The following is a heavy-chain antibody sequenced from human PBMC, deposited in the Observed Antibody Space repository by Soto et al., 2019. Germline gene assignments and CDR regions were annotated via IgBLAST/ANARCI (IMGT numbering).Heavy chain of an antibody. D-gene: IGHD1-1*01. CDR2: TSHSGGT. CDR1: DGSFSGYF. Sequence: QVRLQQWGAGLLKPSETLSLTCAVYDGSFSGYFCSWLRQSQRKGREFIGETSHSGGTKYNPSLKNRVTISVAGSKHQCSLKVTSVSAADPAINFCARAGYGTWRAAKRVYLYLGLDVWAHGTTVSVS. CDR3: ARAGYGTWRAAKRVYLYLGLDV. V-gene: IGHV4-34*01. J-gene: IGHJ6*02.